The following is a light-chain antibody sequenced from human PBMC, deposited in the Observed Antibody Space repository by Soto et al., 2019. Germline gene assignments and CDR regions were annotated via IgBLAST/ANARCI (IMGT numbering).Light chain of an antibody. V-gene: IGKV1-9*01. J-gene: IGKJ5*01. CDR3: QQLHDYPIT. CDR2: AAS. Sequence: ILLTQSPSSLSASVGDRVTITCRASQGIDSSFAWYQQKPGKAPKLLIYAASSLQSGVPSRFSGSGSGTDFTLTISSLQPEAFATYYCQQLHDYPITFGQGTRLEIK. CDR1: QGIDSS.